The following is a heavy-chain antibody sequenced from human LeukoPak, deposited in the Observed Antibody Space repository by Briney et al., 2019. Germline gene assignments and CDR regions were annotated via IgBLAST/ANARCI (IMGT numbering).Heavy chain of an antibody. V-gene: IGHV1-69*05. CDR1: GGTFSSYA. Sequence: ASVKVSCKASGGTFSSYAISWVRQAPGQGLEWMGGIIPIFGTANYAQKFQGRVTITTDESTSTAYMELSSLRAEDTAVYYCARGYSSSWYGFGYFDLWGRGTLVTVSS. J-gene: IGHJ2*01. CDR2: IIPIFGTA. D-gene: IGHD6-13*01. CDR3: ARGYSSSWYGFGYFDL.